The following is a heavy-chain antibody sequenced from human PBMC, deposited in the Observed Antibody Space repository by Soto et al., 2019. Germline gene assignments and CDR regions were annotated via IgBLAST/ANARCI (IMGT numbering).Heavy chain of an antibody. CDR2: ISGSGGST. D-gene: IGHD6-6*01. Sequence: GGSLRLCCAASGFTFSSYAMSLVRQAPGKGLEWVSAISGSGGSTYYADSVKGRFTISRDNSKNTLYLQMNSLRAEDTAVYYCAKDRYSSSPSGGFDPWGQGTLVTFSS. J-gene: IGHJ5*02. V-gene: IGHV3-23*01. CDR3: AKDRYSSSPSGGFDP. CDR1: GFTFSSYA.